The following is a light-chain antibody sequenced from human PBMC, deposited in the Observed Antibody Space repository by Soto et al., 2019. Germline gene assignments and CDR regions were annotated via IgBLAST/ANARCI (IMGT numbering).Light chain of an antibody. CDR3: QQYSSSPLT. CDR2: GAS. CDR1: QSVSSNF. J-gene: IGKJ4*01. Sequence: EIVLTQSPGTLSLSPGERAILSCRASQSVSSNFLAWYQQKPGQAPRLLIFGASSRATGIPDRFSGSGSGTDFTLTISRLESEDFAVYYCQQYSSSPLTFGGGTKVEIK. V-gene: IGKV3-20*01.